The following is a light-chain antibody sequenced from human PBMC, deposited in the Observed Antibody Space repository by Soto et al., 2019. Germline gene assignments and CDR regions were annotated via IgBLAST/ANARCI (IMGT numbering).Light chain of an antibody. Sequence: ENVLTQSPGTLSLSPGERATLSCRASQSVTSNFLAWYQQKPGQAPSLLIYGASTRAAGVPDRISGSGSGTDFTLTITRLEPEDFAVYYCQQYGRSPLLYTFGQGTKLGVK. CDR1: QSVTSNF. J-gene: IGKJ2*01. CDR2: GAS. V-gene: IGKV3-20*01. CDR3: QQYGRSPLLYT.